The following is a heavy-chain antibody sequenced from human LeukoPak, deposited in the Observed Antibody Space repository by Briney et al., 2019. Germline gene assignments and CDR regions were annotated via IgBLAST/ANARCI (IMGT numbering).Heavy chain of an antibody. CDR1: GFTFSNYW. V-gene: IGHV3-74*01. J-gene: IGHJ4*02. Sequence: PGGSLRLSCVASGFTFSNYWMHWVRHAPGKGLVWVSRSSSDGSSTVYADSVEGRFTISRDNAKNTLYLEMNSLRVEDTAVYYCARDGDSTVDFDYWGQGALVTVSP. CDR2: SSSDGSST. CDR3: ARDGDSTVDFDY. D-gene: IGHD4-23*01.